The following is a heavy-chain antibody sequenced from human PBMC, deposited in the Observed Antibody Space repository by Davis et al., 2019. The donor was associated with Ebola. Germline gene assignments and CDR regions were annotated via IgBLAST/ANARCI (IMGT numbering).Heavy chain of an antibody. V-gene: IGHV3-23*01. J-gene: IGHJ3*01. D-gene: IGHD1-26*01. CDR2: LGLSGDT. CDR1: GFTFSSYV. CDR3: AKDTSNVWFDV. Sequence: GESLKISCAASGFTFSSYVMSWVRRAPGKGLEWVSTLGLSGDTYYADSVKGRFTISRDNSMNTLHLQMNSLRVEDTAIYYCAKDTSNVWFDVWGQGTMVTVSS.